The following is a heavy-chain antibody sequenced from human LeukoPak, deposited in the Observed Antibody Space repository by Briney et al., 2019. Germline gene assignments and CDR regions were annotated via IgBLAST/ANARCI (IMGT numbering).Heavy chain of an antibody. D-gene: IGHD3-22*01. CDR3: ARGITMIVVVPLGMDV. V-gene: IGHV3-53*01. CDR1: GFIVSHNY. CDR2: IYIDGTT. J-gene: IGHJ6*02. Sequence: PGGSLRLSCAASGFIVSHNYMTWVRQAPGKGLEWISVIYIDGTTYYADSVKGRFTISRDQANNTLYLQMNSLRAEDTAVYYCARGITMIVVVPLGMDVWGQGTTVTVSS.